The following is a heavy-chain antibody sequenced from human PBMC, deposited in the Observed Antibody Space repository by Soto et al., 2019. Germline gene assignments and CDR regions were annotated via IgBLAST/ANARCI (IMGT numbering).Heavy chain of an antibody. CDR1: GGSFSGYY. D-gene: IGHD3-3*01. Sequence: SETLSLTCAVYGGSFSGYYWSWIRQPPGKGLEWFGEINHIESTNYNPSLKSRVTISVDTSKILFSLKLSFLTAADTVVFYCARGIRFLEWLQGYYFDYWGQGTLVTVSS. CDR3: ARGIRFLEWLQGYYFDY. V-gene: IGHV4-34*01. CDR2: INHIEST. J-gene: IGHJ4*02.